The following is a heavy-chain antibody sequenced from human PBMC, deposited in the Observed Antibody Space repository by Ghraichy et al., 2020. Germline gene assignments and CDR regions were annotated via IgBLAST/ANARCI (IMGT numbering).Heavy chain of an antibody. CDR2: ISGSGGST. D-gene: IGHD6-19*01. CDR3: AKFPWYSSGSYKIP. J-gene: IGHJ5*02. V-gene: IGHV3-23*01. Sequence: GGSLRLSCAASGFTFSSYAMSWVRQAPGKGLEWVSAISGSGGSTYYADSVKGRFTISRDNSKNTLYLQMNSLRAEDTAVYYCAKFPWYSSGSYKIPWGQGTLVTVSS. CDR1: GFTFSSYA.